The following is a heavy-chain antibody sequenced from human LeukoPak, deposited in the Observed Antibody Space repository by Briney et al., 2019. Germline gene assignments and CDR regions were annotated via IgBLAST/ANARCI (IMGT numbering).Heavy chain of an antibody. CDR1: GFTFSTYA. CDR3: AKGVVSGTLYYYGMDV. D-gene: IGHD6-13*01. J-gene: IGHJ6*02. CDR2: MLDSGGTI. V-gene: IGHV3-23*01. Sequence: GGSLRLSCAASGFTFSTYAMSWVRQAPGKGLEWVSTMLDSGGTIHYADSVKGRFTISRDNSKNSLYLQMNILTAEDTATYYCAKGVVSGTLYYYGMDVWGQGTTVIVSS.